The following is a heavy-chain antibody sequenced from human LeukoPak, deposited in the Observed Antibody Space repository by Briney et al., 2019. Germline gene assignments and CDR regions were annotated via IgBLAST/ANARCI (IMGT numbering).Heavy chain of an antibody. J-gene: IGHJ5*02. V-gene: IGHV4-4*07. D-gene: IGHD6-13*01. Sequence: PSETLSLTCTVSGGSISSYYWSWIRQPAGKGLEWIGRIYTSGSTNYNPSLKSRVTMSVDTSKNQFSLKLSSVTAADTAVYYCARESMGYSSSWYPNWFDPWGQGTLVTVSS. CDR3: ARESMGYSSSWYPNWFDP. CDR2: IYTSGST. CDR1: GGSISSYY.